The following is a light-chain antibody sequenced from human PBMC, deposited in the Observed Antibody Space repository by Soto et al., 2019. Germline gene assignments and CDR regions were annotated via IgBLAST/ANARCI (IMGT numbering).Light chain of an antibody. V-gene: IGKV3-15*01. CDR3: QQYYTYIT. CDR2: GTS. Sequence: EIVMTQSPATLSVSPGERATLSCWASQSVSSNLAWYQHKPGQAPRLLIYGTSTRASGVPARFSGSGSGTEFTLTISSLQSEDFAVYYCQQYYTYITFGQGTRLDIK. J-gene: IGKJ5*01. CDR1: QSVSSN.